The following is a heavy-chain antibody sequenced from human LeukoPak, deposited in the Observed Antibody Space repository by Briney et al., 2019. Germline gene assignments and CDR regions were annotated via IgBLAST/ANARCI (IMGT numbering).Heavy chain of an antibody. J-gene: IGHJ4*02. D-gene: IGHD6-19*01. V-gene: IGHV3-74*01. Sequence: GGSLRLSCAASGFTFSSSWMHWVRQAPGKGLVWVSRINSDGSTTSYADSVKGRFTISRDNAKNTLYLQMNSLRAGDTAVYYCARGYTSGWYYFDYWGQGTLVTVSS. CDR3: ARGYTSGWYYFDY. CDR2: INSDGSTT. CDR1: GFTFSSSW.